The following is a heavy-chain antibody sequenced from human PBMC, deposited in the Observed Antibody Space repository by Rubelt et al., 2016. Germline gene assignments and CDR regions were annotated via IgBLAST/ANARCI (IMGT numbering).Heavy chain of an antibody. CDR1: GFTFDDYG. CDR3: AKDGVGDYDILTGYLLEGYFDY. J-gene: IGHJ4*02. Sequence: GGGVVRPGGSLRLSCAASGFTFDDYGMSWVRQAPGKGLEWVSGINWNGGSTGYADSVKGRFTISRDNAKNSLYLQMNSLRAEDTALYYCAKDGVGDYDILTGYLLEGYFDYWGQGTLVTVSS. D-gene: IGHD3-9*01. CDR2: INWNGGST. V-gene: IGHV3-20*04.